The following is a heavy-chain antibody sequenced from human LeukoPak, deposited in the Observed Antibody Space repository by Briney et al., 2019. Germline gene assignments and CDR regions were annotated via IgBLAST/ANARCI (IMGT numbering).Heavy chain of an antibody. V-gene: IGHV4-34*01. Sequence: SETLSLTCAVYGGSFSGYYWSWIRQPPGKGLEWIGEINHSGSTNYNPSLKSRVTISVDTSKNQFSLKLSSVTAADTAVYYCASSSGRGAFDIWGQGTMVTASS. CDR2: INHSGST. CDR1: GGSFSGYY. J-gene: IGHJ3*02. CDR3: ASSSGRGAFDI. D-gene: IGHD6-19*01.